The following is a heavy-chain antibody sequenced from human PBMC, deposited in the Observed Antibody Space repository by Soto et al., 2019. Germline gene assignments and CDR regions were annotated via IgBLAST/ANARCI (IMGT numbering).Heavy chain of an antibody. CDR2: ISTGSDSI. CDR3: ARDRSADRFVQYFQH. CDR1: GFMFTSYS. J-gene: IGHJ1*01. V-gene: IGHV3-21*01. D-gene: IGHD6-19*01. Sequence: SGGSLRLSCAASGFMFTSYSMVWVRLAPGRGPEWVASISTGSDSIYYADSVKGRFTVSRDNAKNSLYLQMNNLRVEDTAVYFCARDRSADRFVQYFQHWGQGAQVTVSS.